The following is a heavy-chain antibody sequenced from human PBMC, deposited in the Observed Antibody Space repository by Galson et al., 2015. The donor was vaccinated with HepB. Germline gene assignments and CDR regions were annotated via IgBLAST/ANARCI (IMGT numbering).Heavy chain of an antibody. CDR3: ARDGRGYDFWSGYYMGWFDP. CDR2: IWYDGSNK. J-gene: IGHJ5*02. D-gene: IGHD3-3*01. V-gene: IGHV3-33*01. Sequence: SLRLSCAASGFTFSSYGMHWVRQAPGKGLEWVAVIWYDGSNKYYADSVKGRFTISRDNSKNTLYLQMNSLRAEDTAVYYCARDGRGYDFWSGYYMGWFDPWGQGTLVTVSS. CDR1: GFTFSSYG.